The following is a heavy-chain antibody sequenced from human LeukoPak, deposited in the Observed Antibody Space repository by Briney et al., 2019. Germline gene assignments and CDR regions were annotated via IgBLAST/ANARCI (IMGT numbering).Heavy chain of an antibody. D-gene: IGHD2-8*01. J-gene: IGHJ4*02. CDR1: GYAFSDYS. Sequence: ASVKVSCKTSGYAFSDYSMHWVRQAPGQGLEWMGSINPNSGATNYAQKFQGRVTMTRDTSVSTAYLELTRLTSDDAAVYYCSTEDKYCTSATCVDYWGQGTLVTVSS. CDR2: INPNSGAT. V-gene: IGHV1-2*02. CDR3: STEDKYCTSATCVDY.